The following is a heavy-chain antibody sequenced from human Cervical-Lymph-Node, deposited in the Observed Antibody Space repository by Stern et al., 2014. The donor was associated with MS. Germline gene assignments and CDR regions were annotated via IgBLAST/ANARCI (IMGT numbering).Heavy chain of an antibody. Sequence: QVKLVQSGAEVKKPTASVTVSCKTSGYTFTSDDINWARQAYGQGLERKGLVHPDRGDTGYAQTFQDRLTITTDTSIRTAYMAMTTLRSEDTAVYYCTKAWDSWGQGTLVIVSS. J-gene: IGHJ4*02. CDR2: VHPDRGDT. V-gene: IGHV1-8*01. CDR1: GYTFTSDD. CDR3: TKAWDS.